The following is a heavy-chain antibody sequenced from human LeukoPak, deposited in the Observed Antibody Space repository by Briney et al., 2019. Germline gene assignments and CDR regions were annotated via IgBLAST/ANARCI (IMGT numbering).Heavy chain of an antibody. CDR1: GYTFTSYD. D-gene: IGHD5-18*01. CDR3: ARFKTALGYYYYYYGMDV. J-gene: IGHJ6*02. V-gene: IGHV1-8*01. Sequence: ASVKVSCKASGYTFTSYDINWVRQATGQGLEWMGWMNPNSGNTGYAQKFQGRVTMTRNTSISTAYMELSGLRSEDTAVYYCARFKTALGYYYYYYGMDVWGQGTTVTVSS. CDR2: MNPNSGNT.